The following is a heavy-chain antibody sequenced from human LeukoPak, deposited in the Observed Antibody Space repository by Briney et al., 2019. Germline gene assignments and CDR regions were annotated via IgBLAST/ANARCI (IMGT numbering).Heavy chain of an antibody. J-gene: IGHJ1*01. V-gene: IGHV1-69*05. D-gene: IGHD3-22*01. CDR3: ATFGNYEFSYYDSSTAEYFQH. CDR2: IIPIFGTA. CDR1: GGTFSSYA. Sequence: SVKVSCKASGGTFSSYAISWVRQAPGQGLDWMGRIIPIFGTANYAQKFQGRVTITTDESTSTAYMELSSLRSEDTAVYYCATFGNYEFSYYDSSTAEYFQHWGQGTLVTVSS.